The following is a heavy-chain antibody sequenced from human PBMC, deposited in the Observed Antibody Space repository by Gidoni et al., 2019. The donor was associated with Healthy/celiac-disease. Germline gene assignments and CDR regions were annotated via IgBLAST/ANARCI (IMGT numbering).Heavy chain of an antibody. Sequence: EVQLVESGRGLVKPVGSLRLSCAASGFTFSSYSMNWIRQAPGKGLEWVSSSSSSSSYIYYADSVKGRFTISRDNAKNSLYLQMNSLRAEDTAVYYCARDTTRSNDYVWGSYRDAFDIWGQGTMVTVSS. J-gene: IGHJ3*02. CDR1: GFTFSSYS. CDR3: ARDTTRSNDYVWGSYRDAFDI. D-gene: IGHD3-16*02. V-gene: IGHV3-21*01. CDR2: SSSSSSYI.